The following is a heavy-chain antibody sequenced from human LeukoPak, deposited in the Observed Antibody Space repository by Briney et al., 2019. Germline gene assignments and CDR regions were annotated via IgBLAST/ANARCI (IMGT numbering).Heavy chain of an antibody. D-gene: IGHD2-15*01. CDR3: ARAHVPICSGGSCGGMDV. CDR1: GGSFSGYY. J-gene: IGHJ6*02. V-gene: IGHV4-34*01. CDR2: INHSGST. Sequence: SETLSLTCAVYGGSFSGYYWSWIRQPPGKGLEWIGEINHSGSTNYNPSLKSRVTISVDTSKNQFSLKLSSVTAADTAVYYCARAHVPICSGGSCGGMDVWGQGTTVTVYS.